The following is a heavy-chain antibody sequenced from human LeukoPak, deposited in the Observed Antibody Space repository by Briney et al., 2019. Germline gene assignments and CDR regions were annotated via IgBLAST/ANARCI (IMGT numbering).Heavy chain of an antibody. CDR1: GYTFTSYD. Sequence: ASVKVSCKASGYTFTSYDINWVRQATGQGPEWMGWMNPNSGNTGYVQRFQGRVTMTRNTSISTAYMELNSLRAEDTAVYYCADYGGNFPNWGQGTLVTVSS. CDR3: ADYGGNFPN. CDR2: MNPNSGNT. J-gene: IGHJ4*02. D-gene: IGHD4-23*01. V-gene: IGHV1-8*01.